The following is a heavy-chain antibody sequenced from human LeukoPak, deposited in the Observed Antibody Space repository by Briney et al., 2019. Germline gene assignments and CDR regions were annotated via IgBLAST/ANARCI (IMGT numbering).Heavy chain of an antibody. V-gene: IGHV4-30-2*01. Sequence: SGTLSLTCAVSGGSISSGGYSWSWIRQPPGKGLEWIGYIYHSGSTYYNPSLKSRVTISVDRSKNQFSLKLSSVTAADTAVYYCARVIYSYGYSYFDYWGQGTLVTVSS. D-gene: IGHD5-18*01. CDR1: GGSISSGGYS. J-gene: IGHJ4*02. CDR2: IYHSGST. CDR3: ARVIYSYGYSYFDY.